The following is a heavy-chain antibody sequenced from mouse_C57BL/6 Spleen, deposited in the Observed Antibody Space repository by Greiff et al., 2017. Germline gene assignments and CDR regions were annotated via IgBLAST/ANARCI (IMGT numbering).Heavy chain of an antibody. J-gene: IGHJ3*01. D-gene: IGHD2-4*01. CDR3: ARTDCDYDGSWFAC. Sequence: VQLQQSGAELVKPGASVKISCKASGYAFSSYWMNWVKQRPGKGLEWIGQIYPGDGDTNYNGKFKGKATLTAAKSSSTAYMQLSSLTSEDSAVYFCARTDCDYDGSWFACWGQGTLVTVSA. CDR2: IYPGDGDT. CDR1: GYAFSSYW. V-gene: IGHV1-80*01.